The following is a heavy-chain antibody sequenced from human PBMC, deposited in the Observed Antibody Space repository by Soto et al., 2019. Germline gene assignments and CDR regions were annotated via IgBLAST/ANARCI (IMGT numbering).Heavy chain of an antibody. CDR1: GGSISSGDNY. CDR3: ARVRAVGATTADY. Sequence: QVQLQESGPGLVKPSQTLSLTCTVSGGSISSGDNYWSWIRQPPGKGLEWIGYIYYSGSTYYNPSLKSRVTISVDTPKNQFSLKLSSVTAADTAVYYCARVRAVGATTADYWGQGTLVTVSS. D-gene: IGHD1-26*01. J-gene: IGHJ4*02. CDR2: IYYSGST. V-gene: IGHV4-30-4*01.